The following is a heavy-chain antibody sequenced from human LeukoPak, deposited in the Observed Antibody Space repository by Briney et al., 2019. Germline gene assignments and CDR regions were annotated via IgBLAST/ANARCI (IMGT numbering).Heavy chain of an antibody. CDR1: GYTFTSYD. CDR2: MNPNSGNT. D-gene: IGHD5-12*01. Sequence: GASVKVSCKASGYTFTSYDINWVRQATGQGLEWMGWMNPNSGNTGYAQKFQGRVTITRNTSISTAYMELSSLRSEDTAVYYCARVDFRRGYDSPPYYYYYYMDVWGKGTTVTISS. CDR3: ARVDFRRGYDSPPYYYYYYMDV. J-gene: IGHJ6*03. V-gene: IGHV1-8*03.